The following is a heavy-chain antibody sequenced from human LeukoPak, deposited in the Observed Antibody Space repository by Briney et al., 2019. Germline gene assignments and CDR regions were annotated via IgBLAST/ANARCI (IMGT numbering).Heavy chain of an antibody. CDR1: GGSISSYY. CDR2: IYYSGST. CDR3: ARDSGAGWRMITFGGVYFDY. V-gene: IGHV4-59*12. Sequence: SETLSLTCTVSGGSISSYYWSWIRQPPGKGLEWIGYIYYSGSTNYNPSLKSRVTISVDTSKNQFSLKLSSVTAADTAVYYCARDSGAGWRMITFGGVYFDYWGQGTLVTVSS. D-gene: IGHD3-16*01. J-gene: IGHJ4*02.